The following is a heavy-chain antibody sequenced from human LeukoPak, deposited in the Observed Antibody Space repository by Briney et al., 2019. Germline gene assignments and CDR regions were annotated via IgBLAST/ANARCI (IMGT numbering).Heavy chain of an antibody. CDR1: GFTFSNFA. V-gene: IGHV3-30-3*01. CDR2: MSNDGNNK. J-gene: IGHJ3*02. CDR3: ARDRYSSGWNGAFDI. Sequence: PGGSLRLSWAASGFTFSNFAMHWVRQAPGKGLEWVAVMSNDGNNKYYADSVKGRFTISRDNSKNTLYLQMNSLRAEDTAVYYCARDRYSSGWNGAFDIWGQGTMVTVSS. D-gene: IGHD6-19*01.